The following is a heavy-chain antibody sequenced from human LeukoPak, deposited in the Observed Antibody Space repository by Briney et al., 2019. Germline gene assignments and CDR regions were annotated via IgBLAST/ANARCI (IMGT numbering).Heavy chain of an antibody. Sequence: AGSLRLSCVASGFTFNNYWMNWVRQAPGRGLEWVANIREDGSEKNYVDSVKGRFTISRDNAKNSLYLQMNNLRAEDTAVYYCATDRREEPSNYDRNRFAYWGQGTLVTVSS. CDR2: IREDGSEK. V-gene: IGHV3-7*05. CDR3: ATDRREEPSNYDRNRFAY. J-gene: IGHJ4*02. D-gene: IGHD3-22*01. CDR1: GFTFNNYW.